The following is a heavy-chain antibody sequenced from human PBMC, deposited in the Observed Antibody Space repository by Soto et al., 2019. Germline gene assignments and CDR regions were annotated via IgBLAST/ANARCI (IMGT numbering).Heavy chain of an antibody. Sequence: VPLVESGGGVVQPGRSLRLSCAASGFTFSSYGMHWVRQAPGKGLEWVAVISYDGSNKYYADSVKGRFTISRDNSKNTLYLQMNSLRAEDTAVYYCAKDQLRGVRGVITYYYGMDVWGQGTTVTVSS. V-gene: IGHV3-30*18. CDR2: ISYDGSNK. J-gene: IGHJ6*02. CDR1: GFTFSSYG. D-gene: IGHD3-10*01. CDR3: AKDQLRGVRGVITYYYGMDV.